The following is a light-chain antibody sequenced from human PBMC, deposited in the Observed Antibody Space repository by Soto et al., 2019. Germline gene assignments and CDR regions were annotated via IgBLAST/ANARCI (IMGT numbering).Light chain of an antibody. Sequence: QSVLTQPPSASGTPGQRVTISCSGGSSNIGRNTVNWYQQAPGTAPKLLIYSNDQRPSGVPDRFSGSKSGTSASLAISGLQSEDEADYYCAAWDDSLNGPFVFGIGTKVTVL. CDR3: AAWDDSLNGPFV. CDR1: SSNIGRNT. V-gene: IGLV1-44*01. CDR2: SND. J-gene: IGLJ1*01.